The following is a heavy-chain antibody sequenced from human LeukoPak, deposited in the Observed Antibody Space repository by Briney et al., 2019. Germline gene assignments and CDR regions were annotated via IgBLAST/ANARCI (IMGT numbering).Heavy chain of an antibody. CDR2: INTGDNT. D-gene: IGHD1-1*01. Sequence: GGSLRLSCAASGFIFSSHWMHWVRQAPGKGLEWVSGINTGDNTYHVDSVRGRFTISRDISKNTVYLQMNGLRVEDTAVYYCAKTRNGEWHSDLDHWGQGTLVTVSS. J-gene: IGHJ4*02. V-gene: IGHV3-53*01. CDR3: AKTRNGEWHSDLDH. CDR1: GFIFSSHW.